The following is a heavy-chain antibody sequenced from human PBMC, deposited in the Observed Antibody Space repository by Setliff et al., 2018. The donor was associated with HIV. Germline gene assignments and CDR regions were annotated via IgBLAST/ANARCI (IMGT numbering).Heavy chain of an antibody. CDR1: GYTFTSYH. D-gene: IGHD5-12*01. CDR2: VNAANGYT. Sequence: ASVKVSCKASGYTFTSYHMHWVRQAPGQRLEWMGWVNAANGYTKYSQKFQGRVTITRDTSANTAYMELSSLRSEDTAVYYCARGLLDIVATAPGGYFDYWGQGTLVTVSS. J-gene: IGHJ4*02. CDR3: ARGLLDIVATAPGGYFDY. V-gene: IGHV1-3*01.